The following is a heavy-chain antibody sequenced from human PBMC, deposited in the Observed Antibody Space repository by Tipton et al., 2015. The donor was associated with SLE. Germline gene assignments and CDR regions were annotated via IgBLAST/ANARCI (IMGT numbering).Heavy chain of an antibody. CDR2: ISPDGTST. D-gene: IGHD2/OR15-2a*01. Sequence: SLRLSCVASGFSIDNHWMHWVRQVTGKGLVWVSHISPDGTSTNYADSVKGRFTISRDSAKNTLYLQMNGLRAEETAVYYCAKDEGQYLENWYFDLWGRGTLVTVSS. CDR3: AKDEGQYLENWYFDL. V-gene: IGHV3-74*01. CDR1: GFSIDNHW. J-gene: IGHJ2*01.